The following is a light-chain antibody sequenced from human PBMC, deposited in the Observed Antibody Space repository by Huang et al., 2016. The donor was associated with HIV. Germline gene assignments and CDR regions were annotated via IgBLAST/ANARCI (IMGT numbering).Light chain of an antibody. CDR2: SAS. Sequence: VIWMTQSPPLVSASTGDRVTITCRVSQDINTYLAWYQQKPGKAPELLIYSASVLQNGVASRFNGSGSGTQFTLTISCLQTEDFATYYCQQYHAFPLTFGAGTKVEI. CDR1: QDINTY. CDR3: QQYHAFPLT. V-gene: IGKV1D-8*03. J-gene: IGKJ4*01.